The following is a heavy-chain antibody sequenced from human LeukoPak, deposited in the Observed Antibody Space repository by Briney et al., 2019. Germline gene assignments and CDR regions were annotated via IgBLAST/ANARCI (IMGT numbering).Heavy chain of an antibody. CDR1: GSSISSGGYY. V-gene: IGHV4-31*03. CDR3: APFLRRGSWFDP. J-gene: IGHJ5*02. Sequence: SETLSLTCTVSGSSISSGGYYWSWIRQHPGKGLEWIGYIYYSGSTYYNPSLKSRVTISVDTSKNQFSLKLSSVTAADTAVYYCAPFLRRGSWFDPWGQGTLVTVSS. D-gene: IGHD2/OR15-2a*01. CDR2: IYYSGST.